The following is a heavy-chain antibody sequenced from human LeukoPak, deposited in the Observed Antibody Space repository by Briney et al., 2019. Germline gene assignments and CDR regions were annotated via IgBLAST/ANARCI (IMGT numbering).Heavy chain of an antibody. CDR1: GYSIIINYY. CDR2: IYHSGST. CDR3: ARGSYGGKWAQSAFDI. Sequence: SETLSLTCTVSGYSIIINYYWGWIRQPPGKGLEWIGSIYHSGSTYYNPSLKSRVTISVDTSKNQFSLKLSSVTAADTAVYYCARGSYGGKWAQSAFDIWGQGTMVTVSS. V-gene: IGHV4-38-2*02. D-gene: IGHD4-23*01. J-gene: IGHJ3*02.